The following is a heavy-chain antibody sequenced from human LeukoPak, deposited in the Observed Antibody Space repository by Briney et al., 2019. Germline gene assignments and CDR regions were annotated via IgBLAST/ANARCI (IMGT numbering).Heavy chain of an antibody. Sequence: KPSETLSLTCTVSGGSISTSSYYWGWVRQPPGKGLEWIGNIFYSGSTYYSPSLKSRVTISLDTSRNQFSLKLNSVTAADTAVYYCARDSYHYDGSGYYSGPNYYYYYYMDVWGKGTTVTISS. CDR3: ARDSYHYDGSGYYSGPNYYYYYYMDV. CDR2: IFYSGST. V-gene: IGHV4-39*07. D-gene: IGHD3-22*01. J-gene: IGHJ6*03. CDR1: GGSISTSSYY.